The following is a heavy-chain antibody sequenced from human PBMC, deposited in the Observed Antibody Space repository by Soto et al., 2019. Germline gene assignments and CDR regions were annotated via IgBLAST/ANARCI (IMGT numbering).Heavy chain of an antibody. J-gene: IGHJ5*02. D-gene: IGHD4-4*01. Sequence: QLQLQESGPGLVKPSETLSLTCTVSGGSISSSSYYWGWIRQPPGKGLEWIGSIYYSGSTYYNPSLKSLVTLSVDTSKNQFSLKLSSVTAADTAVYSWARHWLQSWFDPWGQGTLVTVSS. CDR3: ARHWLQSWFDP. V-gene: IGHV4-39*01. CDR1: GGSISSSSYY. CDR2: IYYSGST.